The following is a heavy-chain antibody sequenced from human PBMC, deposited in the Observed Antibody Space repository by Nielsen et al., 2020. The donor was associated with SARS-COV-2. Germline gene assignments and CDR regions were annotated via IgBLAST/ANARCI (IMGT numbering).Heavy chain of an antibody. CDR1: GGSFSGYY. CDR3: ARGTGGLWFGEWFDP. Sequence: SETLSLTCAVYGGSFSGYYWSWIRQPPGEVLEWIGEINHSGSTNYNPSLKSRVTISVDTSKNQFSLKLSSVTAADTAVYYCARGTGGLWFGEWFDPWGQGTLVTVSS. D-gene: IGHD3-10*01. V-gene: IGHV4-34*01. CDR2: INHSGST. J-gene: IGHJ5*02.